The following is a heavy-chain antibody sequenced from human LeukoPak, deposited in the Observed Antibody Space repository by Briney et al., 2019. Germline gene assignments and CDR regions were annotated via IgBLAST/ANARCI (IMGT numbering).Heavy chain of an antibody. CDR3: ARSHYYDSDFDY. CDR2: INPNSGGT. Sequence: ASVKVSCKASGNTFTSYAITWVRQAPGQGLEWMGWINPNSGGTNYAQKFQGRVTMTRDTSISTAYMELSRLRSDDTAVYYCARSHYYDSDFDYWGQGTLVTVSS. J-gene: IGHJ4*02. D-gene: IGHD3-22*01. V-gene: IGHV1-2*02. CDR1: GNTFTSYA.